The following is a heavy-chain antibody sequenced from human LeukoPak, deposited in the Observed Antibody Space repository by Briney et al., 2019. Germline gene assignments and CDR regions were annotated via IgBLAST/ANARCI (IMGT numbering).Heavy chain of an antibody. CDR3: ARVGVRGLRFLGY. CDR2: IIPIFGTA. D-gene: IGHD5-12*01. V-gene: IGHV1-69*05. J-gene: IGHJ4*02. CDR1: GGTFSSYA. Sequence: GSSVKVSCKASGGTFSSYAISWVRQAPGQGLEWMGGIIPIFGTANYAQKFQGRVTITTDESTSTAYMELSSLRSEDTAVYYCARVGVRGLRFLGYWGQGTLVTVSS.